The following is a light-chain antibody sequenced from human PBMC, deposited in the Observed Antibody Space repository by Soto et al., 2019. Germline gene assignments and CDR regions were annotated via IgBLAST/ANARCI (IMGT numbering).Light chain of an antibody. CDR1: SSDVGGYNF. V-gene: IGLV2-14*01. J-gene: IGLJ1*01. CDR3: SSNTSISTYV. CDR2: DVT. Sequence: QSVLTRPASVSGSPGQSITIACTGTSSDVGGYNFVSWYQQHPDKAPKLMIYDVTNRPSGVSNRFSGSKSGNTASLTISGLQAEDEADYYCSSNTSISTYVFGTGTKVTVL.